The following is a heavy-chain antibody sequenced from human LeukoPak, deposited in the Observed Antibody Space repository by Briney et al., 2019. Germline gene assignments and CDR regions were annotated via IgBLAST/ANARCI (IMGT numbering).Heavy chain of an antibody. J-gene: IGHJ4*02. CDR3: AREIFGSGSYLDY. D-gene: IGHD3-10*01. Sequence: GGSLRLSCAASGFSFSTYAVHWVRQAPGKGLEWVALIWHDASHTFYTDSVKGRFTISRDNSKNTVYLQMNSLGGEDTAVYYCAREIFGSGSYLDYWGQGTLVTVSS. CDR1: GFSFSTYA. CDR2: IWHDASHT. V-gene: IGHV3-33*01.